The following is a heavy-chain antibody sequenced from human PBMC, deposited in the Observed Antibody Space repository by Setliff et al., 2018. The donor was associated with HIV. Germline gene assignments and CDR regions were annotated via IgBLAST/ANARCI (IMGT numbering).Heavy chain of an antibody. Sequence: ASVKVSCKTSGYTFSRYGFSWVRQAPGQGLEWMGWISAYNLNTNYAPSFQGRVTITADYSTDTAQIELRSLRSDDTAVYYCVTAQWTVVLPAPRETHFESWGQGTLVTVSS. CDR3: VTAQWTVVLPAPRETHFES. CDR2: ISAYNLNT. D-gene: IGHD6-19*01. CDR1: GYTFSRYG. V-gene: IGHV1-18*01. J-gene: IGHJ4*02.